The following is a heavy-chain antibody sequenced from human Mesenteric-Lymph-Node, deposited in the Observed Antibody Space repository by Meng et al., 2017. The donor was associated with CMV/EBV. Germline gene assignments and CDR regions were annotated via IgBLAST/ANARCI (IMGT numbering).Heavy chain of an antibody. J-gene: IGHJ4*02. CDR1: GGSFSGYY. D-gene: IGHD4-23*01. Sequence: QVQLQQGGAGLLKPSDTLSLTCAVYGGSFSGYYWSWIRQPPGKGLEWIGEINHSGSTNYNPSLKSRVTISVDTSKNQFSLKLSSVTAADTAVYYCARHQRWLKSEGGFNYWGQGTLVTVSS. V-gene: IGHV4-34*01. CDR2: INHSGST. CDR3: ARHQRWLKSEGGFNY.